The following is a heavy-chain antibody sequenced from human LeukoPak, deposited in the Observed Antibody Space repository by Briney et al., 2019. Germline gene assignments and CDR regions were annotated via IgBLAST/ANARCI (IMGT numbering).Heavy chain of an antibody. CDR1: GGSVSSGDYY. CDR3: AGDRPHPRKDFDPVPAPHGKYGMDV. Sequence: SETLSLTCIVSGGSVSSGDYYWTWVRQPPGKGLEWIGSIYYSGYTAYNPSLESRLVISHDTSQNQFSLRLDSVTTADTAVYFCAGDRPHPRKDFDPVPAPHGKYGMDVWGRGATVSVSS. V-gene: IGHV4-30-4*08. CDR2: IYYSGYT. D-gene: IGHD6-6*01. J-gene: IGHJ6*02.